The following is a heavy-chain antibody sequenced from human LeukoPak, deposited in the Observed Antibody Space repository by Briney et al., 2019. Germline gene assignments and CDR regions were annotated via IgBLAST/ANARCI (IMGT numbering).Heavy chain of an antibody. CDR2: IYYSGST. D-gene: IGHD3-3*01. CDR3: ARKSGGVVPFDY. CDR1: GGSISSYY. Sequence: PETLSLTCTVSGGSISSYYWSWIRQPPGKGLEWIGYIYYSGSTNYNPSLKSRVTISVDTSKNQFSLKLSSVTAADAAVYYCARKSGGVVPFDYWGQGTLVTVSS. V-gene: IGHV4-59*01. J-gene: IGHJ4*02.